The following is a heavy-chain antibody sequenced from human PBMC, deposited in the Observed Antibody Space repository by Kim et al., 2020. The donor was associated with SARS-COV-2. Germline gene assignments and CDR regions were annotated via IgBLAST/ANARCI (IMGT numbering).Heavy chain of an antibody. V-gene: IGHV3-20*01. CDR2: INWNGGST. J-gene: IGHJ6*02. D-gene: IGHD4-17*01. Sequence: GGSLRLSCAASGFTFDDYGMSWVRQAPGKGLEWVSGINWNGGSTGYADSVKGRFTISRDNAKNSLYLQMNSLRAEDTALYHCARSMYGDYYYGMDVWGQGTTVTVSS. CDR3: ARSMYGDYYYGMDV. CDR1: GFTFDDYG.